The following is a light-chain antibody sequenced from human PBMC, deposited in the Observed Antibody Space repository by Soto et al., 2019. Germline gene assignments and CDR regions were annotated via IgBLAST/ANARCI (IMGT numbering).Light chain of an antibody. CDR1: QSVSSSD. CDR2: GAS. CDR3: QHYGSSPLFA. V-gene: IGKV3-20*01. Sequence: EIVLTQSPTTLSLSPGERATLSCRASQSVSSSDLAWYQQKPGQAPRLLIYGASSRATGIPDRFSGSGSGTDFTLTISRLEPEDFAVYYCQHYGSSPLFAFGPGTKVDIK. J-gene: IGKJ3*01.